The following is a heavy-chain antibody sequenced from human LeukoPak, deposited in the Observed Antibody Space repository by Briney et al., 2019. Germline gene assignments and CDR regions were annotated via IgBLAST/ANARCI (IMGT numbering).Heavy chain of an antibody. V-gene: IGHV4-30-2*03. CDR2: IYHSGST. D-gene: IGHD1-14*01. CDR3: ARRHYHGAFDI. Sequence: TLSLTCTVSGGSISSGGYYWSWIRQPPGKGLEWIGYIYHSGSTYYNPSLKSRVTISVDTSKNQFSLKLSSVTAADTAVYYCARRHYHGAFDIWGQGTMVTVSS. J-gene: IGHJ3*02. CDR1: GGSISSGGYY.